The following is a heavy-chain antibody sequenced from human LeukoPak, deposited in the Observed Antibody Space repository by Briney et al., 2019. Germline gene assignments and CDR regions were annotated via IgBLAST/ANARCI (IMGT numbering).Heavy chain of an antibody. J-gene: IGHJ4*02. CDR1: GCTFDDYT. V-gene: IGHV3-43*01. Sequence: PGGSLRLSCAASGCTFDDYTMHWVRQAPGKGLEWVSLISWDAGSIYYGDSVKGRFTISRDNSKNSLYLQMNSLRTEDTALYYCAKDIEGYTHGVDYWGQGTLVTVSS. CDR2: ISWDAGSI. D-gene: IGHD5-18*01. CDR3: AKDIEGYTHGVDY.